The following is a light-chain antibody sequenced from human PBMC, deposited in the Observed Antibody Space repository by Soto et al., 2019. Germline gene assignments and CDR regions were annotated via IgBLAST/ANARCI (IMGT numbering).Light chain of an antibody. CDR1: SGHSSYA. V-gene: IGLV4-69*01. CDR3: QTWGTGKGV. CDR2: LNSDGSH. Sequence: QLVLTQSPSASASLGASVKLTCTLSSGHSSYAIAWHQQQPEKGPRYLMKLNSDGSHSKGDGIPDRFSGSSSGAERYLTISSLQSEDEADYYCQTWGTGKGVFGGGTKSPS. J-gene: IGLJ3*02.